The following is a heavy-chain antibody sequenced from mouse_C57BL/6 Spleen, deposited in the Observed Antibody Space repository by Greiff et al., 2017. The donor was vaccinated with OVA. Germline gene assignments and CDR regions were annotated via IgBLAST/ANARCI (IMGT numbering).Heavy chain of an antibody. D-gene: IGHD1-1*02. CDR2: IDPSDSYT. J-gene: IGHJ4*01. CDR1: GYTFTSYW. CDR3: ARGGGNYYAMDY. Sequence: QVQLQQPGAELVKPGASVKLSCKASGYTFTSYWMQWVKQRPGQGLEWIGEIDPSDSYTNYNQQFTGKATLTVDTSSSTAYMQLSSLTSEDSAVYYCARGGGNYYAMDYWGQGTSVTVSS. V-gene: IGHV1-50*01.